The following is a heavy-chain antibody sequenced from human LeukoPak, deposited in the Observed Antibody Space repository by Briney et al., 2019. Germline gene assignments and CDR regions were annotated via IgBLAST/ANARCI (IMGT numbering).Heavy chain of an antibody. CDR2: IYPGDSDT. CDR1: GYNFRSYW. V-gene: IGHV5-51*01. CDR3: ARRRLSGSSLTYFDY. D-gene: IGHD3-10*01. J-gene: IGHJ4*02. Sequence: GESLRISCQGSGYNFRSYWIGWVRQMPGKGLEWMGIIYPGDSDTRYSPSFQGQVTISADRSISTAYLQWSSLKASDTAMYYCARRRLSGSSLTYFDYWGQGTLVTVSS.